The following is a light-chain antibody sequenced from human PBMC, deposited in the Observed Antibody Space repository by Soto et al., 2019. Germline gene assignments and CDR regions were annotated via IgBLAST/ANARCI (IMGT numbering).Light chain of an antibody. J-gene: IGLJ2*01. Sequence: QSALTQPASVSGSPGQSITISCTGTSSDIGRYDYISWYQQHPGKAPKLMIYDVTNRPSGIGDRFSGSKSGNTASLTISGLQAEDEADYYCSSFTSTSTPVVFGGGTQLTVL. CDR3: SSFTSTSTPVV. V-gene: IGLV2-14*01. CDR2: DVT. CDR1: SSDIGRYDY.